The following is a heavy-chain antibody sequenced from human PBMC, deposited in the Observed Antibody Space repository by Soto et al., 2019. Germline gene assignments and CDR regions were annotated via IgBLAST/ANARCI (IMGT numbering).Heavy chain of an antibody. CDR3: VSSVGVPAATSEFDT. V-gene: IGHV1-18*01. Sequence: ASVKVSCKASGYTFTSYGISWVRQAPGQGLEWMGWISAYNGNTNYAQKLQGRVTMTTDTSTSTAYMELRSLRSDDTAVYYCVSSVGVPAATSEFDTWGQGTILTISS. J-gene: IGHJ4*03. CDR1: GYTFTSYG. CDR2: ISAYNGNT. D-gene: IGHD2-2*01.